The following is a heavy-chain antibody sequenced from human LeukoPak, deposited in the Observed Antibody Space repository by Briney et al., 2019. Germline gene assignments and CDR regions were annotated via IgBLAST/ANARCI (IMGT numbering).Heavy chain of an antibody. CDR3: ARRGGDILTGYWIDY. CDR2: VYYSGST. CDR1: GGSISSNRYY. V-gene: IGHV4-39*07. J-gene: IGHJ4*02. D-gene: IGHD3-9*01. Sequence: PSETLSLTCSVSGGSISSNRYYWDWIRQSPRKGLEWIGNVYYSGSTNYNPSLKSRVTISVDKSKNQFSLKLSSVTAADTAVYYCARRGGDILTGYWIDYWGQGTLVTVSS.